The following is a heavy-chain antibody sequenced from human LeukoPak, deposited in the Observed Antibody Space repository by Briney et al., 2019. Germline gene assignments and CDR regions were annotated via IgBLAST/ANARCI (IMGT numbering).Heavy chain of an antibody. V-gene: IGHV3-11*01. CDR1: GFTFSDYY. CDR3: AKGLEIYALDYGNKAGVY. CDR2: ISGSGATT. J-gene: IGHJ4*02. D-gene: IGHD4-17*01. Sequence: PGGSLRLSCAASGFTFSDYYMSWIRQAPGKGLEWVSYISGSGATTYYADSVKGRLTISKDNSRNTLYLQMSSLRADDTAVYYCAKGLEIYALDYGNKAGVYWGLGTHVTVSS.